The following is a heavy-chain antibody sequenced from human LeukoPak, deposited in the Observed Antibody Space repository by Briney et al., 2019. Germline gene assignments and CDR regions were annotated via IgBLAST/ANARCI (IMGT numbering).Heavy chain of an antibody. V-gene: IGHV4-59*01. J-gene: IGHJ4*02. CDR3: ARSHLYDTTLSGYFDY. CDR2: IYYSGST. CDR1: GGSSSSYY. Sequence: SSETLSLTCTVSGGSSSSYYWSWIRQPPGKGLEWIGYIYYSGSTNYNPSPKSRVTISVDTSKNQFSLKLSSVTAADTAVYYCARSHLYDTTLSGYFDYWGQGTLVTVSS. D-gene: IGHD3-22*01.